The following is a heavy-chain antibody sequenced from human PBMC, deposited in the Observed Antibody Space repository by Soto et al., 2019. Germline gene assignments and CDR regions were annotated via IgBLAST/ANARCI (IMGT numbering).Heavy chain of an antibody. CDR3: ARDAGLAYCGGDCYS. CDR2: IIPILGIA. V-gene: IGHV1-69*02. CDR1: GGTFSSYT. Sequence: QVQLVQSGAEVKKPGSSVKVSCKASGGTFSSYTISWVRQAPGQGLEWMGRIIPILGIANYAQKLQGRVTITASKSTSTAYMEQRSLRSEDTAVYSGARDAGLAYCGGDCYSGGQGTLVTVSS. J-gene: IGHJ4*02. D-gene: IGHD2-21*02.